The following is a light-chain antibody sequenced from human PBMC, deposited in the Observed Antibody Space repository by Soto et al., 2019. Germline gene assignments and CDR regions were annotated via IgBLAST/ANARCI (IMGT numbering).Light chain of an antibody. CDR1: TSNIGNNY. V-gene: IGLV1-51*01. Sequence: QSVLTQPPSVSAAPGQKVTISCSGSTSNIGNNYVSWYQQLPGTVPKLLIYDNNKRPSGIPDRFSGSKSGTSASLGITGLQTGDEADYYCGTWDDSLSAVVFGGGTKVTVL. J-gene: IGLJ2*01. CDR2: DNN. CDR3: GTWDDSLSAVV.